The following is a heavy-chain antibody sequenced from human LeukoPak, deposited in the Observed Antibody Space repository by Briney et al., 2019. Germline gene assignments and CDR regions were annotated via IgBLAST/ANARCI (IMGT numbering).Heavy chain of an antibody. V-gene: IGHV3-66*02. J-gene: IGHJ4*02. Sequence: GGSLRLSCAASGFIFSRNYMNWVRQAPGKGLEWVSVIYSAGSTYYADSVKGRFTISRDNSKNTVDLQMNDLRAEDTAVYYCARSWDARLNFDYWGQGTLVTVSS. CDR1: GFIFSRNY. D-gene: IGHD1-26*01. CDR2: IYSAGST. CDR3: ARSWDARLNFDY.